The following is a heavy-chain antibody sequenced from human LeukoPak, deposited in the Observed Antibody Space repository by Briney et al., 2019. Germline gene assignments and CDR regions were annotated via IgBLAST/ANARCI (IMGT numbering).Heavy chain of an antibody. V-gene: IGHV1-18*01. Sequence: ASVKVSCKASGYTFTSYGISWVRQAPGQGLEWMGWISAYNGNTNYAQKLQGRVTMTTDASTSTAYMELRSLRSDDTAVYYCAREVPYDSSRYYQPFDYWGQGTLVTVSS. D-gene: IGHD3-22*01. CDR2: ISAYNGNT. J-gene: IGHJ4*02. CDR3: AREVPYDSSRYYQPFDY. CDR1: GYTFTSYG.